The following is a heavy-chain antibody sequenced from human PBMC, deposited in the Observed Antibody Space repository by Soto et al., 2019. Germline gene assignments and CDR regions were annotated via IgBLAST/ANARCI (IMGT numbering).Heavy chain of an antibody. D-gene: IGHD2-21*01. CDR3: VRGGGGGLFEH. V-gene: IGHV3-11*06. J-gene: IGHJ4*02. CDR1: GFPFNDYY. Sequence: PGGSLRLSCATSGFPFNDYYMTWIRQAPGKGLEWLSHISPKSTFRNYADSVKGRFTISRDNTESSLFLQMNSLGADDTAVYSCVRGGGGGLFEHWGQGVLVTVSS. CDR2: ISPKSTFR.